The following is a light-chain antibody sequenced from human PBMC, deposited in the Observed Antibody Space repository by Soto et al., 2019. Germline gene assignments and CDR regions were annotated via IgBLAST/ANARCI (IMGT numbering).Light chain of an antibody. Sequence: EIVLTQSPGTLSLSPEERATLSCRASQSVSSSYLAWYQQKPGQAPRPLVYGASSRATGIPDRFSGSGSGTDFTLTISRLEPEDFAVYYCQQYGSSPETFGQGTKV. CDR2: GAS. CDR1: QSVSSSY. V-gene: IGKV3-20*01. J-gene: IGKJ1*01. CDR3: QQYGSSPET.